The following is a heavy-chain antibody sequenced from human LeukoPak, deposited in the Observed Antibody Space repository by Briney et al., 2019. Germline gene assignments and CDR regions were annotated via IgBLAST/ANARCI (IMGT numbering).Heavy chain of an antibody. CDR1: GGSISSYY. CDR3: AKDKRGGIAAHHFDY. V-gene: IGHV4-59*01. Sequence: PSETLSLTCTVSGGSISSYYWSWIRQPPGKGLEWIGYIYYSGSTNYNPSLKSRVTISVDTSKNQFSLKLSSVTAEDTAVYYCAKDKRGGIAAHHFDYWGQGTPVTVSS. CDR2: IYYSGST. D-gene: IGHD6-6*01. J-gene: IGHJ4*02.